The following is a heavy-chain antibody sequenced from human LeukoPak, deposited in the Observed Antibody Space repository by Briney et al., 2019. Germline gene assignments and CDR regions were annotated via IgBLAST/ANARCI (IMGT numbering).Heavy chain of an antibody. CDR2: FYSGDTT. V-gene: IGHV3-66*01. J-gene: IGHJ4*02. Sequence: GGSLRLSCAASGLTVSSTYMSWVRQAPGKGLEWVSVFYSGDTTYYANSVKGRFTISRDSSKNMLYLQINSLRAEDTAVYYCAKETASDFGGAVDYWGQGTLVTVSS. CDR3: AKETASDFGGAVDY. D-gene: IGHD3-10*01. CDR1: GLTVSSTY.